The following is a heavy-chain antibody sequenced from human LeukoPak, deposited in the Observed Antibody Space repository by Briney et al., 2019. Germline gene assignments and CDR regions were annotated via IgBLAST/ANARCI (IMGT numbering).Heavy chain of an antibody. CDR1: GVSISSSY. Sequence: PSETLSLTCTVSGVSISSSYWSWIRQSPGKGLEWIGYVSYRGTTKYNPSLKDRVTISMDTSKNQFSLKLSSVTAADTAVYYCARVLRPMASQYYFDYWGQGTLVTVSS. CDR3: ARVLRPMASQYYFDY. J-gene: IGHJ4*02. CDR2: VSYRGTT. V-gene: IGHV4-59*01. D-gene: IGHD3-10*01.